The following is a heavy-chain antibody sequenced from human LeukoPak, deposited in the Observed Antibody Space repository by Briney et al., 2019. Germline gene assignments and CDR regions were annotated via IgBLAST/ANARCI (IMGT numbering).Heavy chain of an antibody. CDR3: ARGGLRNWYFDL. J-gene: IGHJ2*01. Sequence: PGGSLRLSCAASGFTFSSYWMRWVRQAPGKGLVWVSRLNSDGTNTYHADSVKGRVTISRDNAKNTVYLEMNSLRAEDTAVYYCARGGLRNWYFDLWGRGTLVTVSS. V-gene: IGHV3-74*01. CDR1: GFTFSSYW. D-gene: IGHD5-12*01. CDR2: LNSDGTNT.